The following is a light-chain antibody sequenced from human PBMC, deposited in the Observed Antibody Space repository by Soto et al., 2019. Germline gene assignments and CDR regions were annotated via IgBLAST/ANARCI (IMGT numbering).Light chain of an antibody. CDR3: QQSYSTPRT. J-gene: IGKJ1*01. V-gene: IGKV1-39*01. CDR2: AAS. CDR1: QSISSY. Sequence: DIQMTQSPSSLSASVGDRVTITCRASQSISSYLNWYQQKPGKAPKLLIYAASSLQTGVPSRFSGSGSGTDFTLTISSLLPEDFANYYCQQSYSTPRTFGQGTKVEIK.